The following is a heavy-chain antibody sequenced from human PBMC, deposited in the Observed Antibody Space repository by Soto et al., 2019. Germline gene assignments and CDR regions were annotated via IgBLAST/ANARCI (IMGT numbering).Heavy chain of an antibody. V-gene: IGHV3-33*01. D-gene: IGHD5-12*01. CDR1: GFTFSSYG. CDR3: ARDRGYSGYDSPRFYYGMDV. CDR2: IWYDGSNK. J-gene: IGHJ6*02. Sequence: GGSLRLSCAASGFTFSSYGMHWVRQAPGKGLEWVAVIWYDGSNKWYADSVKGRFTISRDNSKNTLYLQMNSLRAEDTAVYSCARDRGYSGYDSPRFYYGMDVWGQGTTVTVSS.